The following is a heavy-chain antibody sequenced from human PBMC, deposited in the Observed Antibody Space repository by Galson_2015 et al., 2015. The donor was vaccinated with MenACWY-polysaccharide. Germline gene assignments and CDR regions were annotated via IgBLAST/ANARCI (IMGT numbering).Heavy chain of an antibody. Sequence: SVKVSCKASGGTFNSYNIYWVRQAPGQGLEWMGRIIPILGNPNYAQKFQGRVTITADKSPNTVYMELSSLRSEDTAIYYCARDKGILQLDVFDIWGQGTLVTVSS. D-gene: IGHD4-11*01. CDR3: ARDKGILQLDVFDI. J-gene: IGHJ3*02. CDR1: GGTFNSYN. CDR2: IIPILGNP. V-gene: IGHV1-69*08.